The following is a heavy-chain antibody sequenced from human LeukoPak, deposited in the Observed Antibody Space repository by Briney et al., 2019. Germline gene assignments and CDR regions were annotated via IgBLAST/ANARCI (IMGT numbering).Heavy chain of an antibody. V-gene: IGHV3-33*03. D-gene: IGHD3-3*01. CDR1: GITFGSYG. CDR3: AKFSYYDFWSGYYRGIYFDY. CDR2: IWFDGSHK. J-gene: IGHJ4*02. Sequence: GGSLRLSCAASGITFGSYGMHWVRQAPGKGLEWVALIWFDGSHKYYGDSVKGRFTISRDNSKNTLYLQMNSLRAEDTAVYYCAKFSYYDFWSGYYRGIYFDYWGQGTLVTVSS.